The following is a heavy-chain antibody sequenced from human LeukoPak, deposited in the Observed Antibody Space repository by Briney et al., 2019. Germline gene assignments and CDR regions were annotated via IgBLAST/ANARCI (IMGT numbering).Heavy chain of an antibody. CDR3: AKAASYYDFWSGYSQSSFDY. D-gene: IGHD3-3*01. CDR1: GFTFSSYD. CDR2: ISGGGDTT. V-gene: IGHV3-23*01. J-gene: IGHJ4*02. Sequence: GGSLRLSCAASGFTFSSYDMSWVRQAPGRGLEWVATISGGGDTTYYADSVKGRFTISRDNSKNTLYLQMNSLRAEDTAVYYCAKAASYYDFWSGYSQSSFDYWGQGTLVTASS.